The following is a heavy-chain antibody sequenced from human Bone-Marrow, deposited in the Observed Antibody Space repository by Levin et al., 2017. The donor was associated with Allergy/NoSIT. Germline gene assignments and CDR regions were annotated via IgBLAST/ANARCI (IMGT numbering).Heavy chain of an antibody. CDR2: IYSGGSA. CDR3: ARDAGQLRWEYYFDS. J-gene: IGHJ4*02. Sequence: GGSLRLSCAASEFIVSSNYMSWVRQAPGKGLDWVSVIYSGGSAYYAESVKGRFTISRDNSKNTLYLQMNSLTVEDTAVYYCARDAGQLRWEYYFDSWGQGTLVTVSS. V-gene: IGHV3-66*01. D-gene: IGHD4-23*01. CDR1: EFIVSSNY.